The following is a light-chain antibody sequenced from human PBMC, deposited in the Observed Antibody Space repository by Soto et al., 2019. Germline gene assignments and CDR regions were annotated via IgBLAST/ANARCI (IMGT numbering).Light chain of an antibody. CDR1: NSDVESYNL. CDR3: CSYAGTATV. CDR2: EGT. Sequence: QSALTQPASVSGSPGQSITFSCTGTNSDVESYNLVSWFRQHPGEAPKLIVYEGTKRPSGVSNRFSGSKSGNPASLTISGLQAEDEANYYCCSYAGTATVFGTGTKVTVL. V-gene: IGLV2-23*03. J-gene: IGLJ1*01.